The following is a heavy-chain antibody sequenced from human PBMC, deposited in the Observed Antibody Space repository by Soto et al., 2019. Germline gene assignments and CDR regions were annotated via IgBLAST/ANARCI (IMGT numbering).Heavy chain of an antibody. D-gene: IGHD5-12*01. CDR1: GGSISSGGYY. Sequence: RSLTCTVSGGSISSGGYYWSWIRQHPGKGLEWIGYIYYSGSTYYNPSLKSRVTISVDTSKNQFSLKLSSVTAADTAVYYCARRDIVVNWFDPWGQGTLVTVSS. CDR3: ARRDIVVNWFDP. CDR2: IYYSGST. V-gene: IGHV4-31*03. J-gene: IGHJ5*02.